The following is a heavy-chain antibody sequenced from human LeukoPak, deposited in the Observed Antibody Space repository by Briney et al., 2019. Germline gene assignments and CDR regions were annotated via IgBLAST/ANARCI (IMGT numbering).Heavy chain of an antibody. V-gene: IGHV3-23*01. CDR2: LSGSGITT. CDR3: ARHLYSSGWSVAT. J-gene: IGHJ5*02. D-gene: IGHD6-19*01. CDR1: GFTFSNSA. Sequence: GGSLRLSCAASGFTFSNSAMSWVRQAPGKGLEWVSTLSGSGITTYYADSVKGRFTISRDNSKNTLYLQMNSLRAEDTAVYYCARHLYSSGWSVATWGQGTLVTVSS.